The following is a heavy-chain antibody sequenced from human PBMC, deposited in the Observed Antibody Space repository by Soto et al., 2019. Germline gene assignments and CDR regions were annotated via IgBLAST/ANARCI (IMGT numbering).Heavy chain of an antibody. Sequence: ASAKVSCKASGYTFTSYYMHWVRQAPGQGLEWMGIINPSGGSTSYAQKFQGRVTMTRDTSTSTVYMELSSLRSEDTAVYYCARVGLSTIFGVVSYGMDVWGQGTTVTVSS. CDR3: ARVGLSTIFGVVSYGMDV. D-gene: IGHD3-3*01. CDR1: GYTFTSYY. V-gene: IGHV1-46*01. J-gene: IGHJ6*02. CDR2: INPSGGST.